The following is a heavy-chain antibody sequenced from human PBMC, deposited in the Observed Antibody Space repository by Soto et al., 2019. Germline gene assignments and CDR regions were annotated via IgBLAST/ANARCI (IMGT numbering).Heavy chain of an antibody. CDR3: AKDADCSGGSCYDYYMDV. D-gene: IGHD2-15*01. J-gene: IGHJ6*03. V-gene: IGHV3-23*01. Sequence: GGSLRLSCAASGFTFSSYAMSWVRQAPGKGLEWVSAISGSGGSTYYADSVKGRFTISRGNSKNTLYLQMNSLRAEDTAVYYCAKDADCSGGSCYDYYMDVWGKGTTVTVSS. CDR2: ISGSGGST. CDR1: GFTFSSYA.